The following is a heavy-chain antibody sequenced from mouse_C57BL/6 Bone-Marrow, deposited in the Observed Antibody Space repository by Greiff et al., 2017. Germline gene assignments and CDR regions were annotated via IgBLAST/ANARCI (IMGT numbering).Heavy chain of an antibody. V-gene: IGHV1-81*01. D-gene: IGHD2-4*01. J-gene: IGHJ4*01. Sequence: VKLQESGAELARPGASVKLSCKASGYTFTSYGISWVKQRTGQGLEWIGEIYPRSGNTYYNEKFKGKATLTADTSSSTAYMELRSLTSEDSAVYFCAGGLPYAMDYWGQGTSVTVSS. CDR3: AGGLPYAMDY. CDR2: IYPRSGNT. CDR1: GYTFTSYG.